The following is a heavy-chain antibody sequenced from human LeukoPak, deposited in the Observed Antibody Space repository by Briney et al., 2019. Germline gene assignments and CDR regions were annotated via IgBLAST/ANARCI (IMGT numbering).Heavy chain of an antibody. CDR3: ARGAGPLRYCSSTSCLDI. CDR2: ISSNSSYI. V-gene: IGHV3-21*01. D-gene: IGHD2-2*01. CDR1: GFTFSSYR. Sequence: GGSLRLSCAASGFTFSSYRMNWVRQAPGKGLEWVSSISSNSSYIYYADSVKGRFTISRDNAKNSLYLQMNSLRAEDTAVYYCARGAGPLRYCSSTSCLDIWGQGTMVTVSS. J-gene: IGHJ3*02.